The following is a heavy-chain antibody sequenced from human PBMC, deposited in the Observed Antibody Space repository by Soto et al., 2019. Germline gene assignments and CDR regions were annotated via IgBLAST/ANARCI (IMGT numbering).Heavy chain of an antibody. CDR1: GFTFSYYY. CDR2: IRSSSTI. J-gene: IGHJ4*02. D-gene: IGHD3-22*01. Sequence: QPGGSLRLSCAASGFTFSYYYMNWGRQAPGKGLEWVSSIRSSSTIYYADSVKGRFTISRDNAKNSLYLQMNSLRAEDTAVYYCARAGAITMIVVVIDHEVWGQGTLVTVSS. CDR3: ARAGAITMIVVVIDHEV. V-gene: IGHV3-48*04.